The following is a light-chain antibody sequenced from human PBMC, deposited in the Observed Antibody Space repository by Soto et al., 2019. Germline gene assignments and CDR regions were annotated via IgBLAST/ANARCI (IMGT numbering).Light chain of an antibody. Sequence: DIQTTQSPSSLSASVGDRVTITCRASQGISTYLVWYQQRQGRAPKLLIYAASSLLSGVPSRFSGSGSGTDFTLTISSLQPEDFATYYCQQSYRTPYTFGQGTKLETK. CDR3: QQSYRTPYT. CDR2: AAS. J-gene: IGKJ2*01. CDR1: QGISTY. V-gene: IGKV1-39*01.